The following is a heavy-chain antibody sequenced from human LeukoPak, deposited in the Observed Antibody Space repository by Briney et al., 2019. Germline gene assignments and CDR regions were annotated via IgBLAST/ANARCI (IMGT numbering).Heavy chain of an antibody. CDR2: INHSGST. Sequence: SETLSLTCAVYGGSFSGYYWSWIRQPPGKGLEWTGEINHSGSTNYNPSLKSRVTISVDTSKNQFSLKLSSVTAEDTAVYYCARAIAVAGTRRTYYFDYWGQGTLVTVSS. D-gene: IGHD6-19*01. V-gene: IGHV4-34*01. CDR3: ARAIAVAGTRRTYYFDY. CDR1: GGSFSGYY. J-gene: IGHJ4*02.